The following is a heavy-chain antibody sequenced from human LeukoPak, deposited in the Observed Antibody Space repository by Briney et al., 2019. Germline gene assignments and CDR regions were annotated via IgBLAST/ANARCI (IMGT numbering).Heavy chain of an antibody. CDR1: GFTLSGYW. CDR3: TRVQAGRSGLMDV. CDR2: IDPDGITT. V-gene: IGHV3-74*01. Sequence: PGGSLILSCAASGFTLSGYWMHWVRQAPGEGLVWVSRIDPDGITTNYADSVKGRFTTSRDNARNTLYLQMNSLTAEDTALYYCTRVQAGRSGLMDVWGRGTTVTVSS. D-gene: IGHD2-8*02. J-gene: IGHJ6*02.